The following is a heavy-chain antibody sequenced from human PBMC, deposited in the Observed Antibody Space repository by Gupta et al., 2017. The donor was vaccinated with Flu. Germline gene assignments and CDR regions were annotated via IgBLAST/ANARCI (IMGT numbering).Heavy chain of an antibody. D-gene: IGHD3-9*01. V-gene: IGHV1-69*06. CDR1: GDTFTDFG. CDR2: ITPLAATP. Sequence: QVQLVQSGAEVKKPGSSVKVSCKASGDTFTDFGLVWVRQAPGQGLEWMGGITPLAATPNYAQNFRGRRTMSADKSTTKIYREVSRLRSEDAAVEACARETFNTGSSNFEIWGQGTLVIGSS. CDR3: ARETFNTGSSNFEI. J-gene: IGHJ4*02.